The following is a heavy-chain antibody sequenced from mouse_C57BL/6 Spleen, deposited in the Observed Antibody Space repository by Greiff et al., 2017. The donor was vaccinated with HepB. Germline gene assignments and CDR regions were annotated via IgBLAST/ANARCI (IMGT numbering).Heavy chain of an antibody. CDR1: GFTFSSYA. CDR3: ARGTGDYFDY. J-gene: IGHJ2*01. D-gene: IGHD4-1*01. Sequence: EVKVVESGGGLVKPGGSLKLSCAASGFTFSSYAMSWVRQTPEKRLEWVATISDGGSYTYYPDNVKGRFTISRDNAKNNLYLQMSHLKSEDTAMYYCARGTGDYFDYWGQGTTLTVSS. CDR2: ISDGGSYT. V-gene: IGHV5-4*03.